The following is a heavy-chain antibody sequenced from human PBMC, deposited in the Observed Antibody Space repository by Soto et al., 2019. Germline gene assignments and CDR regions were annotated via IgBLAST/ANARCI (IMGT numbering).Heavy chain of an antibody. CDR3: ARWSYLDY. V-gene: IGHV3-23*01. D-gene: IGHD3-3*01. J-gene: IGHJ4*02. Sequence: GGSLRLSCAASGFSFGSYALSWVRQAPGKGLEWVSTISGSDGKTFYADSVKGRFSISRDTSQSTLYLQMNSLRADDTAMYYCARWSYLDYWGQGTRVTVS. CDR2: ISGSDGKT. CDR1: GFSFGSYA.